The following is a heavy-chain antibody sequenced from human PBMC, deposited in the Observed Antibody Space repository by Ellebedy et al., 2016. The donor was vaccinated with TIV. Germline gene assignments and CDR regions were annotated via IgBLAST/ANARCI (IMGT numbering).Heavy chain of an antibody. Sequence: SETLSLTCTVSDVSIISDTYYWGWVRQPPGKGLEWIGTMYHSGSTYYNPSLKSRVTISVDPSKNRFSLNLRSVTAADTAVYFCARHSANYDVFTGYSPSAFDIWGQGTIVTVSS. V-gene: IGHV4-39*07. CDR1: DVSIISDTYY. J-gene: IGHJ3*02. CDR2: MYHSGST. D-gene: IGHD3-9*01. CDR3: ARHSANYDVFTGYSPSAFDI.